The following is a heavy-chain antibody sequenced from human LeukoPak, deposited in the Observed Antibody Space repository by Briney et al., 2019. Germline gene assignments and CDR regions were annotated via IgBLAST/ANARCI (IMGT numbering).Heavy chain of an antibody. V-gene: IGHV3-23*01. CDR3: AKHLSGLRYFDWLPRDYYYMDV. CDR1: GFTFSSYA. J-gene: IGHJ6*03. Sequence: GGSLRLSCAASGFTFSSYAMSWVRQALGKRLEWVSAISGSGGSTYYADSVKGRFTISRGNSKNTLYLQMNSLRAEDTAVYYCAKHLSGLRYFDWLPRDYYYMDVWGKGTTVTVSS. D-gene: IGHD3-9*01. CDR2: ISGSGGST.